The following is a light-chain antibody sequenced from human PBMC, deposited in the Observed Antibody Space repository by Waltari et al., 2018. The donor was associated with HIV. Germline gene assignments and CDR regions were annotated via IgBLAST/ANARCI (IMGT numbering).Light chain of an antibody. J-gene: IGKJ3*01. CDR2: EAS. CDR1: QAVDSY. V-gene: IGKV1-9*01. Sequence: DIQLTQSPSFLSASVGDRVTVTCRASQAVDSYLAWYQQKPGKAPRLLIYEASTLQSGVPSRFSGSGSGTEFTLTISSLHPEDFATYYCQQLNSYPFTFGPGTKVDIK. CDR3: QQLNSYPFT.